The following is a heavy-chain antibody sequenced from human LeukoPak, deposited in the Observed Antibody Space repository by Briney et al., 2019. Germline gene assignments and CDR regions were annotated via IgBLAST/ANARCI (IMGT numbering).Heavy chain of an antibody. J-gene: IGHJ4*02. CDR1: GGSISSSTYF. V-gene: IGHV4-39*07. Sequence: SETLSFTCTVSGGSISSSTYFWGWVRQPPGRGLEWIGNIHYSGSTYYNPSLKSRVTISVDTSKNQFSLKLSSVTAADTAVYYCARFNSGSYQHYFDYWGQGTLVTVSS. CDR2: IHYSGST. CDR3: ARFNSGSYQHYFDY. D-gene: IGHD1-26*01.